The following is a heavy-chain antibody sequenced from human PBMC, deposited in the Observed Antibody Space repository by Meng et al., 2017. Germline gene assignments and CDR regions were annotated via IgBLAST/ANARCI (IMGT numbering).Heavy chain of an antibody. CDR2: IIPIFGTA. D-gene: IGHD6-19*01. J-gene: IGHJ4*02. Sequence: SVKVSCKASGGTFSSYAISWVRQAPGQGLEWMGGIIPIFGTANYAQKFQGRVTITADKSTSTAYMELSSLRSEDTAVYYCAKDLKWLLNTYFDYWGQGTLVTVSS. CDR3: AKDLKWLLNTYFDY. CDR1: GGTFSSYA. V-gene: IGHV1-69*06.